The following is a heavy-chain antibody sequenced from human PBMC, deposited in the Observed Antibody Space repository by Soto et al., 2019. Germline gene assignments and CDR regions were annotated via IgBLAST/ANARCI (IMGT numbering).Heavy chain of an antibody. J-gene: IGHJ6*03. CDR1: GYMFPSYG. V-gene: IGHV1-18*01. Sequence: QVQLVQSGAEVKKPGASVKVSCKASGYMFPSYGITWVRQAPGQGPEWMGWISGYNGNTNYAEKFRGRVTLTTDTSTTTAYLELRSLTSDDTAVYFCARDHRKHVVVVPAAYYYYYMDVWGKGTTVTVSS. CDR2: ISGYNGNT. D-gene: IGHD2-2*01. CDR3: ARDHRKHVVVVPAAYYYYYMDV.